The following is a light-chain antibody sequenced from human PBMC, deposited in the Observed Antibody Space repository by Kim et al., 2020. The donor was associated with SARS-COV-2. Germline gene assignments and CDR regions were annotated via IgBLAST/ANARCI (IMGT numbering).Light chain of an antibody. J-gene: IGKJ2*01. V-gene: IGKV1-39*01. CDR2: AAS. CDR1: QSISSY. Sequence: DIQMTQSPSSLSASVVDRVTITCRASQSISSYLNWYQQKPGKAPKLLIYAASSLQSGVPSRFSGSGSGTDFTLTISSLQPEDSATYYCQQSYKTPYTFGQGTKLEI. CDR3: QQSYKTPYT.